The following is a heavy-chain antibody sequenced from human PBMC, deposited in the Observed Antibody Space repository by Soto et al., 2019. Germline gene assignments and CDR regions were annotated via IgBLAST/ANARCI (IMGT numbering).Heavy chain of an antibody. V-gene: IGHV1-18*01. J-gene: IGHJ4*02. CDR2: ISAYNGNT. D-gene: IGHD3-22*01. CDR3: ARDEVSADYYDSSGYPFDD. CDR1: GYTFTSYG. Sequence: QVQLVQSGAEVKKPGASVKVSCKASGYTFTSYGISWVRQAPGQGLEWMGWISAYNGNTNYAQKLQGRVTMTTDTSTSTAYMELRSLRSDDTAVYYCARDEVSADYYDSSGYPFDDWGQGTLVTVSS.